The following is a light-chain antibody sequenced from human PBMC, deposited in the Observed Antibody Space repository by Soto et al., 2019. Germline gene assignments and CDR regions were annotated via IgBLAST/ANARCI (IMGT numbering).Light chain of an antibody. J-gene: IGLJ1*01. Sequence: QSVLTQPRSVSASPGQSVTISCTGTTSDVGGYNYVSWYQQHPGQAPKLMIYDVSNRPSGVSYRFSGSKSGNTASLTISGLQAEDEADYFCSSYSISTAYLFGTGTKLTVL. CDR3: SSYSISTAYL. CDR2: DVS. V-gene: IGLV2-11*01. CDR1: TSDVGGYNY.